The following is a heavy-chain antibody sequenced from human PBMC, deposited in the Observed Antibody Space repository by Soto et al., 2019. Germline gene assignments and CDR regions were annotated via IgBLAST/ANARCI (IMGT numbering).Heavy chain of an antibody. CDR2: IIPIFGTA. J-gene: IGHJ4*02. CDR1: GGTFSSYA. Sequence: SVKVSCKASGGTFSSYAISWVRQAPGQGLEWMGGIIPIFGTANYAQKFQGRVTITADESTSTAYMELSSLRSEDTAVYYCARVFVPFDYDFWSGLDYWGQGTLVTVSS. V-gene: IGHV1-69*13. CDR3: ARVFVPFDYDFWSGLDY. D-gene: IGHD3-3*01.